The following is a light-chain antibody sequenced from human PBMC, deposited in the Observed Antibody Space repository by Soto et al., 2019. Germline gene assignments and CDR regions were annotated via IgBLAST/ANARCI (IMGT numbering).Light chain of an antibody. CDR1: SSDVGGYNY. CDR3: SSYTSSSTLYV. CDR2: EVS. Sequence: QSVLTQPASVSGSPGQSITISCTGTSSDVGGYNYVSWYQQHPGKAPKLMIYEVSNRPSGVSNRFSGYNSGNTASLTISGLQAEDEADYYCSSYTSSSTLYVFGTGTKVTVL. V-gene: IGLV2-14*01. J-gene: IGLJ1*01.